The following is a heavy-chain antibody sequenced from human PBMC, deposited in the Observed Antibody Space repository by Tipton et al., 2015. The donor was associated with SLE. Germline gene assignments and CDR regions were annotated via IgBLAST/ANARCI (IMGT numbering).Heavy chain of an antibody. D-gene: IGHD4-11*01. CDR1: GGSISSRTYY. CDR3: ARDYMDYRIFDY. J-gene: IGHJ4*02. Sequence: TLSLTCTVSGGSISSRTYYWGWVRQPPGKGLEWIGSIFYTGRTYPNPSLRSRVTISIDTSGNQFSLKVKSVTAADTAVYYCARDYMDYRIFDYWGQGTLVAASS. CDR2: IFYTGRT. V-gene: IGHV4-39*07.